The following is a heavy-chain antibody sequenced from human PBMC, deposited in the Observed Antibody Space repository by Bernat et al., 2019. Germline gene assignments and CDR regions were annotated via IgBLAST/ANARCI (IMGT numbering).Heavy chain of an antibody. J-gene: IGHJ5*02. CDR3: ARDPGYCSGGSCYWFDP. D-gene: IGHD2-15*01. V-gene: IGHV4-31*03. Sequence: QVQLQESGPGLVKPSQTLSLTCTVSGGSISSGGYYWSWIRQHPGKGLEWIGYIYYSGSTYYNPSLKSRVTISVDTSKNQFSLKLSSMTAADTAVYYCARDPGYCSGGSCYWFDPWGQGTLVTVSS. CDR1: GGSISSGGYY. CDR2: IYYSGST.